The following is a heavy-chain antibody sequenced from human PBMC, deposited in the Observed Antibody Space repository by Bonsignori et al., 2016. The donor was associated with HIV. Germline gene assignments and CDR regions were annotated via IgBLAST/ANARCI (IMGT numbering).Heavy chain of an antibody. CDR3: ARAGLSHIIPV. CDR2: LSYSGNT. V-gene: IGHV4-39*07. D-gene: IGHD1-14*01. Sequence: QLQESGPGLVKSSETLSLTCTVSDGSISSKSYYWGWIRQPPGKGLEWIGSLSYSGNTYYNPSLKSRVAISIDTSRNQVSLRLSSVTAADTAVYHCARAGLSHIIPVWGQGRLVTVSS. CDR1: DGSISSKSYY. J-gene: IGHJ4*02.